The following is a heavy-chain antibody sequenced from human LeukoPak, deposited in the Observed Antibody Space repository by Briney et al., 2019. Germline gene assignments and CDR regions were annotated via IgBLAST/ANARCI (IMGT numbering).Heavy chain of an antibody. V-gene: IGHV3-48*04. D-gene: IGHD3-16*01. CDR2: ISSNGNAI. CDR1: GFTFSSYS. CDR3: ARIEYYEANP. J-gene: IGHJ4*02. Sequence: PGGSLRLSCAASGFTFSSYSMNWVRQAPGKGLEWVSYISSNGNAIFYADSVKGRFTISRDNARNSLHLQMNSLRTEDTAVYYCARIEYYEANPWGQGTLVTVSS.